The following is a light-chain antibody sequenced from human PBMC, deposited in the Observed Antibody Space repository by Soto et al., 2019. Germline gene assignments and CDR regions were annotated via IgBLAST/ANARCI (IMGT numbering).Light chain of an antibody. Sequence: QSALTQPASVSGSPGQSITISCTGTSSDVGGYNYVSWYQQHPGKAPKLMIYDVNNRPSGVSNRFSVSKSGNTASLTISGLQAEDEDDYYCSSYTSSSAYVFGTGTKLTVL. V-gene: IGLV2-14*03. J-gene: IGLJ1*01. CDR1: SSDVGGYNY. CDR2: DVN. CDR3: SSYTSSSAYV.